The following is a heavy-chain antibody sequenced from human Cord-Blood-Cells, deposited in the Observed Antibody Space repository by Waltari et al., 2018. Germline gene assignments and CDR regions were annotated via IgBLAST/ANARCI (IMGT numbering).Heavy chain of an antibody. Sequence: QVQLVQSGAEVKKPGASVKVSCKASGYTFTSYDISWVRQAPGQGLERMGWISANNGNTNYAQKLQGRVTMTTDTSTSTAYMELRSLKSDDTAVYYCATLLGGYSGYDFDYWGQGTLVTVSS. CDR3: ATLLGGYSGYDFDY. CDR1: GYTFTSYD. J-gene: IGHJ4*02. V-gene: IGHV1-18*01. D-gene: IGHD5-12*01. CDR2: ISANNGNT.